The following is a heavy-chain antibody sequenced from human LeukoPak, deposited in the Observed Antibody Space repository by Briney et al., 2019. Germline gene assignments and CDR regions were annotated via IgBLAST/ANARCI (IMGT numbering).Heavy chain of an antibody. CDR2: ITTSSSTI. V-gene: IGHV3-48*02. CDR3: VRDRVGRSFDV. CDR1: GFTFGTYA. J-gene: IGHJ3*01. D-gene: IGHD2-2*01. Sequence: GWSLRLCCAVSGFTFGTYAMNWVRQAPGKGLEWVSFITTSSSTIYYADSVKGRFTISRDNAKNSLYLQMNSLRDEDTAVYHCVRDRVGRSFDVWGQGTMVTVSS.